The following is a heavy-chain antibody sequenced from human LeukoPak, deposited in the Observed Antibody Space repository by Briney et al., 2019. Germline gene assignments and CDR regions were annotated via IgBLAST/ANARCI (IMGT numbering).Heavy chain of an antibody. CDR2: IYENGGTT. Sequence: PGGSLRLSCVGSGFTFRSHAMSWVRQAPEKGLEFVSGIYENGGTTYYADSVKGRFSISRDNSKNPLYLQMDSLRGEDTAVYYCAKDFRIGYSAHFDYWGQGALVTVSS. CDR3: AKDFRIGYSAHFDY. V-gene: IGHV3-23*01. CDR1: GFTFRSHA. J-gene: IGHJ4*02. D-gene: IGHD2-21*01.